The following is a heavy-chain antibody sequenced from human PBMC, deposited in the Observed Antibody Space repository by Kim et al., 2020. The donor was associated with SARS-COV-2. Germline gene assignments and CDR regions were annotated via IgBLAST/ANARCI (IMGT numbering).Heavy chain of an antibody. J-gene: IGHJ6*02. V-gene: IGHV3-48*03. CDR3: ARPGGYYGSGSHRDGMDV. Sequence: KGRFTISRDNAKNSLYLQMNSLRAEDTAVYYCARPGGYYGSGSHRDGMDVWGQGTTVTVSS. D-gene: IGHD3-10*01.